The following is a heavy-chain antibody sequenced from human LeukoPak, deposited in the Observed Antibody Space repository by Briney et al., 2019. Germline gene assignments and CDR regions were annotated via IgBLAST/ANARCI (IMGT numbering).Heavy chain of an antibody. V-gene: IGHV4-59*01. Sequence: PSETLSLTYTVSGGSISSYYWSWIRQPPGKGLEWIGYIYYSGSTNYNPSLKSRVTISVDTSKNQFSLKLSSVTAADTAVYYCARDRSWFDPWGQGTLVTVSS. CDR1: GGSISSYY. CDR3: ARDRSWFDP. J-gene: IGHJ5*02. CDR2: IYYSGST.